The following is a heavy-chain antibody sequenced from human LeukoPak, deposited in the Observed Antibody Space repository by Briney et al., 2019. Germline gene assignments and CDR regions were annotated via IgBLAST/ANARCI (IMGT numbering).Heavy chain of an antibody. Sequence: PGGSLRLSCAASGFTVRSNYMSWVRQAPGKGLEWVSVIYSGGSTYYADSVKGRFTISRDNSKNTLYLQMNNLRAEDTAVYYCARGEASSWPYFDYWGQGTLVTVSP. CDR1: GFTVRSNY. CDR3: ARGEASSWPYFDY. J-gene: IGHJ4*02. V-gene: IGHV3-66*01. CDR2: IYSGGST. D-gene: IGHD6-13*01.